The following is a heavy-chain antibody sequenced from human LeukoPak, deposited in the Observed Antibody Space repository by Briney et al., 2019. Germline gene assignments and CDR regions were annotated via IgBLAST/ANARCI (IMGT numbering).Heavy chain of an antibody. Sequence: GGSLRLSCAASGFTFSSYDMHWVRQATGKGLEWVSAIGTAGDTYYPGSVKGRFTISRENAKNSLYLQMNSLRAGDTAVYYCARVLPYYDSSGYPLGYYYYGMDVWGQGTTVTVSS. CDR2: IGTAGDT. D-gene: IGHD3-22*01. J-gene: IGHJ6*02. CDR1: GFTFSSYD. CDR3: ARVLPYYDSSGYPLGYYYYGMDV. V-gene: IGHV3-13*01.